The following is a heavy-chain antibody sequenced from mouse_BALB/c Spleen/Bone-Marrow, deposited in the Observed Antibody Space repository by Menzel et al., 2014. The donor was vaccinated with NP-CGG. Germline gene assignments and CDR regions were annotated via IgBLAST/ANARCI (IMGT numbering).Heavy chain of an antibody. Sequence: QVQLQQSGPELVKPGASVKISCKASGYAFSSSWMNWVKQRPGQGLEWIGRIYPGDGDTNYNGKFKGKATLTADKSSSTAYMQLSSLTSVDSAVYFCARGPWFARWGQGTLVTVSA. V-gene: IGHV1-82*01. CDR3: ARGPWFAR. CDR2: IYPGDGDT. J-gene: IGHJ3*01. CDR1: GYAFSSSW.